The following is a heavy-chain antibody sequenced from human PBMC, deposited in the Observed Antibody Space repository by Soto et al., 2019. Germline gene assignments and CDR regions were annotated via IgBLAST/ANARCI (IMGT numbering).Heavy chain of an antibody. Sequence: QVQLMQSGPEVKKPGASVKVSCKASGYTFTNYRINWVRQAPGQGLEWMGYNRNYAQKLQGRVTMTTDTATSTAYMELRSLRSDDTAVYYCARDRLPLGELSHGEYWGQGTVVTVSS. CDR2: NR. CDR1: GYTFTNYR. CDR3: ARDRLPLGELSHGEY. J-gene: IGHJ4*02. V-gene: IGHV1-18*01. D-gene: IGHD3-16*02.